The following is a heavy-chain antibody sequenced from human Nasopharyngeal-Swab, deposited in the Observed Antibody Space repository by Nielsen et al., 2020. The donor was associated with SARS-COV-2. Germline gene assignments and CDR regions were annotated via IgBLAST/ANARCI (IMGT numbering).Heavy chain of an antibody. Sequence: SKTLSPTCHLPGSSFIGFYWNWIPTAPGKGREWFRAFNPKERTNYIPSLKSRIAMLVDTSTNQVSLKISSVSAGDTAVYYCARAGRVGYAYTGLDVWGQGTTVTVSS. J-gene: IGHJ6*02. CDR3: ARAGRVGYAYTGLDV. V-gene: IGHV4-34*01. CDR1: GSSFIGFY. CDR2: FNPKERT. D-gene: IGHD2-2*01.